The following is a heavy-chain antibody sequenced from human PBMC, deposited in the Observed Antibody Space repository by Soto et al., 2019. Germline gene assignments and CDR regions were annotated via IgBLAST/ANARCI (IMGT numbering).Heavy chain of an antibody. V-gene: IGHV3-48*02. CDR3: ATDHFGSNSDALEY. Sequence: EVQLVESGGGLVQPGGSLRLSCAASGFSFSTYSLNWVRQAPGKGLEWLSFISSTPTIKYYADSVKGRFTISTDNAKNSLYLHMNSLRDEDTAMYYCATDHFGSNSDALEYWGQGTLVTVSS. D-gene: IGHD3-10*01. CDR1: GFSFSTYS. J-gene: IGHJ4*02. CDR2: ISSTPTIK.